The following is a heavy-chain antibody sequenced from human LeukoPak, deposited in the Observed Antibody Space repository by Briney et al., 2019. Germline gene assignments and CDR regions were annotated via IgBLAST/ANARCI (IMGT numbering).Heavy chain of an antibody. Sequence: GASVKVSCKASGYTFTSYGISWVRQAPGQGLEWMGWISAYNGNTNYAQKLQGRVTMTTDTSTSTAYMELRSLRSDDTAVYYCAREGGYCSSTSCRFYFDYWGQGTLVTVSS. CDR1: GYTFTSYG. D-gene: IGHD2-2*03. V-gene: IGHV1-18*01. J-gene: IGHJ4*02. CDR3: AREGGYCSSTSCRFYFDY. CDR2: ISAYNGNT.